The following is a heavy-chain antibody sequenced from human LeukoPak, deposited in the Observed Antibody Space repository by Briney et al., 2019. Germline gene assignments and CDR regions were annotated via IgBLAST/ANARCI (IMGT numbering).Heavy chain of an antibody. Sequence: PSETLSLTCTVSGGSVSSGSYYWSWIRQPPGKGLEWIGYIYYSGSTNYNPSLKSRVTISVDTSKNQSSLKLSSVTAADTAVYYCARSEYYYDSSGYYSWGQGTLVTVSS. CDR3: ARSEYYYDSSGYYS. V-gene: IGHV4-61*01. CDR1: GGSVSSGSYY. J-gene: IGHJ4*02. D-gene: IGHD3-22*01. CDR2: IYYSGST.